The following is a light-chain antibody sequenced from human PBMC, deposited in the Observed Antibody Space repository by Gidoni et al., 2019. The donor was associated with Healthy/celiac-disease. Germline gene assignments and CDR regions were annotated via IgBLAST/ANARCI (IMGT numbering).Light chain of an antibody. CDR3: QQSYTTPFT. CDR1: QSISSY. Sequence: GDRVTITCRASQSISSYLNWYQQKPGKAPMLLIYAASSLQSGVPSRFSGSVSGTDFTLTISSLQPEDFATYYCQQSYTTPFTFGPGTKVDIK. J-gene: IGKJ3*01. V-gene: IGKV1-39*01. CDR2: AAS.